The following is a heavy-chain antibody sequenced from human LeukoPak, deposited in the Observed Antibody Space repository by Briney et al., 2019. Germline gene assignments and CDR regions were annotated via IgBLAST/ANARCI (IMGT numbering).Heavy chain of an antibody. CDR2: ISGIGNAI. V-gene: IGHV3-23*01. CDR1: GFTFTDYA. CDR3: VRHLATSGSDPLDY. Sequence: GGSLRLSCAASGFTFTDYAMSWVRQAPGTGLEWVSAISGIGNAIFYASSVKGRFTISRDSSKNTLSLQMSSLRAEDTAVYYCVRHLATSGSDPLDYWGQGTLVTVSS. D-gene: IGHD2-15*01. J-gene: IGHJ4*02.